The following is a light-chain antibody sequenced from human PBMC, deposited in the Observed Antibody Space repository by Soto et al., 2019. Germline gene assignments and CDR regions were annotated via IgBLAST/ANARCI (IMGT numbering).Light chain of an antibody. CDR1: QSVNSSY. CDR2: GAS. CDR3: QQYGSSPQT. Sequence: EIVLTQSPGTLSLSPGQRATISCRASQSVNSSYLAWFQQKPGQAPRLLIYGASTRSTGIPDRFSGSGAGTDFTLTISILEPEDFAVYYCQQYGSSPQTFGQGTKVEIK. V-gene: IGKV3-20*01. J-gene: IGKJ1*01.